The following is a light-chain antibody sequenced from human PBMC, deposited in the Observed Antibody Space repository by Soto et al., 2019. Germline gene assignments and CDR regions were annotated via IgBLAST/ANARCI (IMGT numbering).Light chain of an antibody. CDR1: QSVSSN. CDR3: QQYNNWPWT. CDR2: GAS. J-gene: IGKJ1*01. V-gene: IGKV3-15*01. Sequence: EIVMTQPPATLSVSPGERATLSCRASQSVSSNLAWYQQKPGQAPRLLIYGASTRATGIPARFSGSGSGTEFTPTISSLQSEDFAVYYCQQYNNWPWTFGQGTKVDIK.